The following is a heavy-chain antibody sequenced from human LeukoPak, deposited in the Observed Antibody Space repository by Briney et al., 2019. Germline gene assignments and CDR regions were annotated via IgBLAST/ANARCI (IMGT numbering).Heavy chain of an antibody. V-gene: IGHV1-69*01. D-gene: IGHD5-24*01. J-gene: IGHJ4*02. CDR3: AQVRPDGYNSGLFDY. CDR1: GGTFSSYA. Sequence: SVKVSCKASGGTFSSYAISWVRQAPGQGLEWMGGIIPIFGTANYAQKFQGRVTITADESTSTAYMELSSLRSEDTAVCYCAQVRPDGYNSGLFDYWGQGTLVTVSS. CDR2: IIPIFGTA.